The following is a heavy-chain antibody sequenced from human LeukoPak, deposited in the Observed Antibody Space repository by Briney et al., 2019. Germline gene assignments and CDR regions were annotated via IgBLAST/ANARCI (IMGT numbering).Heavy chain of an antibody. J-gene: IGHJ3*02. CDR3: AKDRSPSITMVRGVIIFGAFDI. Sequence: GSLRLSCAASGFTFSSYAMSWVRQAPGKGLEWVSAISGSGGSTYYADSVKGRFTISRDNSKNTLYLQMNSLRAEDTAVYYCAKDRSPSITMVRGVIIFGAFDIWGQGTMVTVSS. D-gene: IGHD3-10*01. V-gene: IGHV3-23*01. CDR1: GFTFSSYA. CDR2: ISGSGGST.